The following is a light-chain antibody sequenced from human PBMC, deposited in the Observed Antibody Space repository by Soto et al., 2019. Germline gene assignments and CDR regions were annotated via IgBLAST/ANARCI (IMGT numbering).Light chain of an antibody. Sequence: IVLTQSPGTLSLSPGERATLSCRASQSVRSILLARYQQKTGPAPRILIFGASTGDTGIPARFSGSGSGTDFTLTISRLEPEDVEVYYCQQYGSLPLTFGGGTKVEI. J-gene: IGKJ4*01. V-gene: IGKV3-20*01. CDR1: QSVRSIL. CDR2: GAS. CDR3: QQYGSLPLT.